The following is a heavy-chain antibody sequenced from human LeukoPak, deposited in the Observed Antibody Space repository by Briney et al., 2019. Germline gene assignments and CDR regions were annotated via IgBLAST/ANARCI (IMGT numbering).Heavy chain of an antibody. CDR3: ARDEDWSGYYGAFDI. Sequence: GGSLRLSCAASGFTFGSYWMSWVRQAPGKGLEWVANIKQDGSDKYYLDSVKGRFTISRDNAKNSLYLQMNSLRAEDTVVYYCARDEDWSGYYGAFDIWGQGTMVTVSS. CDR1: GFTFGSYW. CDR2: IKQDGSDK. D-gene: IGHD3-3*01. J-gene: IGHJ3*02. V-gene: IGHV3-7*01.